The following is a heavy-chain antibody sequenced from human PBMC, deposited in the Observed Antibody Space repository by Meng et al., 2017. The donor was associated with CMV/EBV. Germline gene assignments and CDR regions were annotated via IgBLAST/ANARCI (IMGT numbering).Heavy chain of an antibody. CDR2: IDHSRNT. D-gene: IGHD6-6*01. J-gene: IGHJ2*01. Sequence: SETLSLTCAVYGGSISGSFWTWIRQTPGRGLEWIGEIDHSRNTNYNPSLGGRAVMSVDTSKNQFSLKVISVTAADTAIYYCARVPEGELVSSGYWYFDLWGRGTLVTVSS. CDR3: ARVPEGELVSSGYWYFDL. V-gene: IGHV4-34*01. CDR1: GGSISGSF.